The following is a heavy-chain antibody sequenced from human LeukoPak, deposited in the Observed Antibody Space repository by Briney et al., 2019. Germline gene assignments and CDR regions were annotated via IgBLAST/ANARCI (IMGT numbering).Heavy chain of an antibody. V-gene: IGHV1-46*01. Sequence: GASVKVSCKASGYTFTSYYMHWVRQAPGQGLEWMGIINPSGGSTSYAQKFQGRVTMTRNTSISTAYMELSSLRSEDTAVYYCARVGNWFDPWGQGTLVTVSS. CDR2: INPSGGST. D-gene: IGHD3-10*01. CDR1: GYTFTSYY. CDR3: ARVGNWFDP. J-gene: IGHJ5*02.